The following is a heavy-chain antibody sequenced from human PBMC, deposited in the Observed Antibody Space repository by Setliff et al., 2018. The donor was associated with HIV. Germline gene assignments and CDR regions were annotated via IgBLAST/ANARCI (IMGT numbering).Heavy chain of an antibody. Sequence: PGGSLRLSCAASGFTFSTYSMNWVRQAPGKGLEWVSYISSTSSTIYYADSVKGRFTISRDNAKNSLYLEMNSLRAEDTAVYYCARDLEYYDSSGYFLDSDYWGQGTLVTVSS. V-gene: IGHV3-48*01. CDR3: ARDLEYYDSSGYFLDSDY. CDR1: GFTFSTYS. CDR2: ISSTSSTI. D-gene: IGHD3-22*01. J-gene: IGHJ4*02.